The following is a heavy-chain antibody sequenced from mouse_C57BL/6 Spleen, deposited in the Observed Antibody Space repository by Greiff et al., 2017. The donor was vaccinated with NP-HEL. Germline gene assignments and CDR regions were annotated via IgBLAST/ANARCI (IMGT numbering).Heavy chain of an antibody. CDR1: GYAFTNYL. D-gene: IGHD1-1*01. V-gene: IGHV1-54*01. CDR3: ARGPPDYYGSSQAWFAY. CDR2: INPGSGGT. Sequence: QVHVKQSGAELVRPGTSVKVSCKASGYAFTNYLIEWVKQRPGQGLEWIGVINPGSGGTNYNEKFKGKATLTADKSSSTAYMQLSSLTSEDSAVYFCARGPPDYYGSSQAWFAYWGQGTLVTVSA. J-gene: IGHJ3*01.